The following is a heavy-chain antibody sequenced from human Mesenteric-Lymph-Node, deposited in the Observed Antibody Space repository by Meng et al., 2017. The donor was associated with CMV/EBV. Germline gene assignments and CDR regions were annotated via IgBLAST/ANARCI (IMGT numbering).Heavy chain of an antibody. CDR1: GITFTRHD. CDR2: ISGSGGST. J-gene: IGHJ4*02. V-gene: IGHV3-23*01. D-gene: IGHD3-22*01. CDR3: AKLNYYDSSDFDY. Sequence: GGSLRLSCAASGITFTRHDMRWVRQAPGKGLEWVSAISGSGGSTYYADSVKGRFTISRDNSKNTLYLQMNSLRAEDTAVYYCAKLNYYDSSDFDYWGQGTLVTVSS.